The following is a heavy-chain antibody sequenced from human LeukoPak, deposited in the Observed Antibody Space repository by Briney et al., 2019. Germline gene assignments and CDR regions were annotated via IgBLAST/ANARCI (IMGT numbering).Heavy chain of an antibody. Sequence: GGSLRLSCAASGFTFSSYWMSWVRQAPGKGLEWVANIKQDGSEKYYVDSVKGRFTISRDNAKNSLYLQMNSLRAEDTAVYYCARAYYYGSGSYHYWGQGTLVTVSS. CDR3: ARAYYYGSGSYHY. J-gene: IGHJ4*02. CDR2: IKQDGSEK. CDR1: GFTFSSYW. V-gene: IGHV3-7*01. D-gene: IGHD3-10*01.